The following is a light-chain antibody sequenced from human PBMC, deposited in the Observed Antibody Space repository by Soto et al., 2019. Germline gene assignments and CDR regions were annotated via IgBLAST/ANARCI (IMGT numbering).Light chain of an antibody. CDR2: AAS. J-gene: IGKJ1*01. V-gene: IGKV1-39*01. CDR1: QTIFNF. Sequence: DIQMTQSPSSLSASVGDSITITCRASQTIFNFLNWYQQKPGKAPKLVIYAASNLQSGVPSRFSGSASDTDFTLTISRLQPEDFATYFCQQCYSSTWTFGQGPQLEI. CDR3: QQCYSSTWT.